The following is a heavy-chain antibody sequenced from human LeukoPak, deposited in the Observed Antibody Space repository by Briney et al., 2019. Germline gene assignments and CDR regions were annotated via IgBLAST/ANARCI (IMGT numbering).Heavy chain of an antibody. V-gene: IGHV3-7*01. D-gene: IGHD6-6*01. CDR1: GFTFSDYW. CDR3: ARRGGSSSRRSPIDY. CDR2: IKQEGSQR. Sequence: GGSLRLSCTASGFTFSDYWMTWVRQAPGKGPYWVANIKQEGSQRYYVDSVRGRVTISRDNAKNSLFLQMNGLRAEDTAVYYCARRGGSSSRRSPIDYWGQGTLGTVSS. J-gene: IGHJ4*02.